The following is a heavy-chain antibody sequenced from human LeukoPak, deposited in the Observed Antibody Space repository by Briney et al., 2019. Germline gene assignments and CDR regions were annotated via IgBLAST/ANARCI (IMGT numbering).Heavy chain of an antibody. CDR2: ISDDGRQT. J-gene: IGHJ4*02. CDR3: ARVYLERLTAGYFDH. CDR1: GITFSNYA. V-gene: IGHV3-30*04. D-gene: IGHD2-8*01. Sequence: GGSLRLSCAASGITFSNYALNWVRQTPGKGLEWVAVISDDGRQTYYADSVKGRFTISRDNSKNTVYLQMNSLRDEDSATYYCARVYLERLTAGYFDHWGQGTLVTVSP.